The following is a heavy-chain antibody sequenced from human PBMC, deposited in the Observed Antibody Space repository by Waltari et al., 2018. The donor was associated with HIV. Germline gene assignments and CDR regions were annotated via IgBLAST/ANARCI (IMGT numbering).Heavy chain of an antibody. Sequence: EVQLVESGGGLVQPGGSLSFSCAASGFTLRSSSMNWVRQAPGKGLEWVSYISSSGSTIYYADSVRGRFTISRDNAKNSLYLQLNSLRAEDTAVYYCARDYSGTYADFDYWGQGTLVTVSS. CDR1: GFTLRSSS. J-gene: IGHJ4*02. V-gene: IGHV3-48*01. CDR3: ARDYSGTYADFDY. CDR2: ISSSGSTI. D-gene: IGHD1-26*01.